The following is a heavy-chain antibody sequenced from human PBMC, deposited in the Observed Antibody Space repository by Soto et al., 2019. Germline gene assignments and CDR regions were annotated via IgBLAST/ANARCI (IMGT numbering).Heavy chain of an antibody. CDR3: ARVGGINWFDP. CDR2: IYYSGST. CDR1: GGSISSGGYY. Sequence: SETLSITCTVSGGSISSGGYYWSWIRQHPGKGLEWIGYIYYSGSTYYNPSLKSRVTISVDTSKNQFSLKLSSVTAADTAVYYCARVGGINWFDPSGQGTLVTVSS. J-gene: IGHJ5*02. D-gene: IGHD3-16*01. V-gene: IGHV4-31*03.